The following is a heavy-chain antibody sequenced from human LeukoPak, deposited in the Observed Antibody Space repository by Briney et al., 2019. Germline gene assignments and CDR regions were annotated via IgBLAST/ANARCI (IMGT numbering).Heavy chain of an antibody. CDR3: ARLGYGVNSADY. CDR2: ISVYNGNT. D-gene: IGHD4-23*01. V-gene: IGHV1-18*01. J-gene: IGHJ4*02. Sequence: GASVKVSCKASGYTSGNTFAKHGISWVRQAPGQGLEWMGWISVYNGNTNYAQKLQGRVTMTTDTSTSTAYMELRSLRSDDTAVYYCARLGYGVNSADYWGQGTLVTVSS. CDR1: GYTSGNTFAKHG.